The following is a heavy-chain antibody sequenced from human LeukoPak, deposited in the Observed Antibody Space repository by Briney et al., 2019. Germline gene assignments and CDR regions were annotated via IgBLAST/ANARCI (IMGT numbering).Heavy chain of an antibody. J-gene: IGHJ4*02. D-gene: IGHD2-15*01. V-gene: IGHV2-5*02. CDR3: VHKGGCSGGSCYAN. CDR2: IYWDDDK. Sequence: SGPTLVNPTQTLTLTCTFSGFSLSTGGVGVGWLRQPPGKALEWLALIYWDDDKRFRPSLQNRLTITKDTSKNQVVLTMTNMDPVDTATYYCVHKGGCSGGSCYANWGQGTLVTVSS. CDR1: GFSLSTGGVG.